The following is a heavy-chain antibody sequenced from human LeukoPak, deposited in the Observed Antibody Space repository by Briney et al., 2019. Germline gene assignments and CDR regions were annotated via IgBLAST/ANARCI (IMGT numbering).Heavy chain of an antibody. CDR2: INHSGST. CDR1: GGSFSGYY. J-gene: IGHJ6*03. Sequence: SETLSLTCAVYGGSFSGYYWSWIRQPPGKGLEWIGEINHSGSTNYNPSLKSRVTISVDTSKNQFSLKLSSVTAADTAVYYCARHPLWGSSGKYYYYYMDVWGKGTTVTISS. CDR3: ARHPLWGSSGKYYYYYMDV. D-gene: IGHD3-16*01. V-gene: IGHV4-34*01.